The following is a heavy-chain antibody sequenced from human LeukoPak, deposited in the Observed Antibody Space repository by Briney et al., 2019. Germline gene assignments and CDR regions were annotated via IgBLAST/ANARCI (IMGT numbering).Heavy chain of an antibody. CDR2: INHSGST. Sequence: PSETLSLTCAVYGGSLSGYYWSWIRQPPGKGLEWIGEINHSGSTNYNPSLKSRVTISVDTSKNQFSLKLSSVTAADTAVYYCARGLTGYYDSSGYHSPYYFDYWGQGTLVTVSS. J-gene: IGHJ4*02. CDR3: ARGLTGYYDSSGYHSPYYFDY. CDR1: GGSLSGYY. D-gene: IGHD3-22*01. V-gene: IGHV4-34*01.